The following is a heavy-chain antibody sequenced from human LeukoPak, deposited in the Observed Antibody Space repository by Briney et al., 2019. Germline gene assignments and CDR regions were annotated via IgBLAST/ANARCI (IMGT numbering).Heavy chain of an antibody. V-gene: IGHV4-59*01. J-gene: IGHJ5*02. CDR1: GGSTSSYY. CDR2: DYYSGGT. CDR3: ARDRYYYDSSGLNWFDP. D-gene: IGHD3-22*01. Sequence: SETLSLTCTAAGGSTSSYYWSWLRQPPGKGLEWVGYDYYSGGTSYNPSLKSRVTISVDTSKNQFSLKLSTLTAADTAVYYCARDRYYYDSSGLNWFDPWGQGTLVTVSS.